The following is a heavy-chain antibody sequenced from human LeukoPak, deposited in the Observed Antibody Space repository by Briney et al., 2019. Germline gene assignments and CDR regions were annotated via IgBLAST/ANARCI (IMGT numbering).Heavy chain of an antibody. CDR1: GGSFSGYY. CDR2: INNSGST. Sequence: PSDTQSLTCAVYGGSFSGYYWSSIRQPPGKGLEWIGEINNSGSTNYNPSLKSRVNISVDTSKYQFSRKLSSVTAAETAVYYCRLDSSGYYPDYWGEGTLVTVSS. J-gene: IGHJ4*02. CDR3: RLDSSGYYPDY. D-gene: IGHD3-22*01. V-gene: IGHV4-34*01.